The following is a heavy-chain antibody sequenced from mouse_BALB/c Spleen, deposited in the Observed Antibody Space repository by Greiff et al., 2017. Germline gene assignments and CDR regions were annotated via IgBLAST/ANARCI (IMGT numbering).Heavy chain of an antibody. CDR1: GYSITSGYY. CDR3: ASDPRTYYGSSYGFAY. CDR2: ISYDGSN. Sequence: EVQLQQSGPGLVKPSQSLSLTCSVTGYSITSGYYWNWIRQFPGNKLEWMGYISYDGSNNYNPSLKNRISITRDTSKNQFFLKLNSVTTEDTATYYCASDPRTYYGSSYGFAYWGQGTLVTVSA. V-gene: IGHV3-6*02. D-gene: IGHD1-1*01. J-gene: IGHJ3*01.